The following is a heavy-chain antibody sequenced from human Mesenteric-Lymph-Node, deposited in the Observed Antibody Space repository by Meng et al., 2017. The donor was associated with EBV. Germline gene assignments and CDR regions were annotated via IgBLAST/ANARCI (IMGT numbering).Heavy chain of an antibody. J-gene: IGHJ5*02. CDR2: IDYSGTT. D-gene: IGHD3-3*01. CDR3: ARDHSSGYGFWSTYSVFDP. Sequence: QVQLQGSGPGLVKPAETLSPTCPYSIGSISIHYGSWIRQSAGKRLEWIGQIDYSGTTKYNPSLKSRVTLSVDTSKNQLSLRLTSVTAADTAIYYCARDHSSGYGFWSTYSVFDPWGQGTLVTVSS. V-gene: IGHV4-59*11. CDR1: IGSISIHY.